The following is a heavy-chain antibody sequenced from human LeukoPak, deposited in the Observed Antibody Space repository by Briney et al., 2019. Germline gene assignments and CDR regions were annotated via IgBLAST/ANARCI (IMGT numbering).Heavy chain of an antibody. J-gene: IGHJ1*01. V-gene: IGHV1-69*05. CDR1: GGTFSSYA. Sequence: ASVKVSRKASGGTFSSYAISWVRQAPGQGLEWMGRIIPIFGTANYAQKFQGRVTITTDESTSTAYMELSSLRSEDTAVYYCAAYSGSYYSEYFQHWGQGTLVTVSS. CDR3: AAYSGSYYSEYFQH. CDR2: IIPIFGTA. D-gene: IGHD1-26*01.